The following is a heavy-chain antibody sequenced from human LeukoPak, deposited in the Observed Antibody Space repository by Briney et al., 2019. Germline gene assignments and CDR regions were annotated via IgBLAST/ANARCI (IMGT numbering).Heavy chain of an antibody. J-gene: IGHJ3*02. CDR1: GGSISSNY. V-gene: IGHV4-4*07. Sequence: SETLSLTCTVSGGSISSNYWSWIRQPAGKGLEWIGRIYTSGSTNYSPSLKSRVTLSVDTSKNQYSLKLNSVTAADTAVYYCARGGLMVYAVRVQNDAFDIWGQGTMVTVSA. CDR2: IYTSGST. D-gene: IGHD2-8*01. CDR3: ARGGLMVYAVRVQNDAFDI.